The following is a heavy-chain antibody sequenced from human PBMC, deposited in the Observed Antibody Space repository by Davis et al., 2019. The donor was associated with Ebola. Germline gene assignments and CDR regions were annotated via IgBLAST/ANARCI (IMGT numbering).Heavy chain of an antibody. CDR1: GGSISSYY. CDR3: ARAGGYCSSTSCYYYYYYGMDV. CDR2: IYYSGST. Sequence: MPSETLSLTCTVSGGSISSYYWSWIRQHPGKGLEWIGYIYYSGSTYYNPSLKSRVTISVDTSKNQFSLKLSSVTAADTAVYYCARAGGYCSSTSCYYYYYYGMDVWGQGTTVTVSS. D-gene: IGHD2-2*01. V-gene: IGHV4-59*06. J-gene: IGHJ6*02.